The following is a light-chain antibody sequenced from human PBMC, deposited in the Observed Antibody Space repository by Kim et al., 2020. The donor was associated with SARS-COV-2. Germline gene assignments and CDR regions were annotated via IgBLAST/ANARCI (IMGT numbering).Light chain of an antibody. CDR1: SGSIASNY. J-gene: IGLJ2*01. V-gene: IGLV6-57*03. CDR2: EDN. CDR3: QSYDSSNVV. Sequence: GKTVTISGTRSSGSIASNYGQWYQQRPGSAPTTVIYEDNQRPSGVPDRFSGSIDSSSNSASLTISGLKTEDEADYYCQSYDSSNVVFGGGTQLTVL.